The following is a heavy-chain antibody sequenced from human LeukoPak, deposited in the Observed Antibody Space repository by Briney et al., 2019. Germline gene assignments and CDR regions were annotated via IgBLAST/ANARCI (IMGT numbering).Heavy chain of an antibody. CDR1: GFVFNNYG. V-gene: IGHV3-23*01. CDR3: AKGSSGYFFDL. D-gene: IGHD3-22*01. CDR2: ISNDGGGT. Sequence: GGSLRLSCAASGFVFNNYGLVWVRQAPGKGLEWVSAISNDGGGTTYADFVRGRFSVSRDNSKNTLFLQMNSLRAEDTALYYCAKGSSGYFFDLWGQGTLVTVSS. J-gene: IGHJ4*02.